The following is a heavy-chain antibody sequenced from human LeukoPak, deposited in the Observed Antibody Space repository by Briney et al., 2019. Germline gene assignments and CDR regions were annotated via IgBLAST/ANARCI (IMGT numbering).Heavy chain of an antibody. CDR3: ASSDRIPVGGDDYGWLFDT. J-gene: IGHJ5*02. CDR2: INQDGREV. CDR1: GFTFSNYW. V-gene: IGHV3-7*01. D-gene: IGHD5-12*01. Sequence: GGSLRLSCAASGFTFSNYWMSRVRQAPGKGLEWVANINQDGREVYYVDSVKGRFTIARDNAKISLYLQMNSLRAGDTAVYYCASSDRIPVGGDDYGWLFDTWGREPWSPSPQ.